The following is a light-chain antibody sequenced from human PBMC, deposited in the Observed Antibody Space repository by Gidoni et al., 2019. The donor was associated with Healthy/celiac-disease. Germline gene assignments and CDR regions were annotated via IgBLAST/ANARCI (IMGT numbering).Light chain of an antibody. V-gene: IGLV1-40*01. Sequence: QSVLPQPPSVSGAPGQRVTISCTGSSSNIGAGYDVHWYQQLPGTAPKRLIYGNSNRPSGVPDRFSGSKSGTSASLAITGLQAEDEADYYCQSYDSSLSGSVFGGGTQLTVL. J-gene: IGLJ7*01. CDR2: GNS. CDR3: QSYDSSLSGSV. CDR1: SSNIGAGYD.